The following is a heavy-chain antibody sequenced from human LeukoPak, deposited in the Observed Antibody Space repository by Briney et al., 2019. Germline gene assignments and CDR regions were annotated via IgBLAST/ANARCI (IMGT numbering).Heavy chain of an antibody. J-gene: IGHJ4*02. CDR1: GFTFSNAW. CDR3: TGVSRSSWYDY. V-gene: IGHV3-15*01. CDR2: IKSKTDGGAP. D-gene: IGHD6-13*01. Sequence: GGSLRLSCAASGFTFSNAWMSWVRQAPGKGLEWVGRIKSKTDGGAPDYAAPVKGRFTISRDDSKNTLYLQMNSLKTEDTAVYYCTGVSRSSWYDYWGQGTLVTVSS.